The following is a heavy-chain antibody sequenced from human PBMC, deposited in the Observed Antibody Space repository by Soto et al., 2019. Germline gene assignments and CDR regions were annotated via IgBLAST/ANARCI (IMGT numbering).Heavy chain of an antibody. Sequence: GASVKVSCKASGYTFTSYGISWVRQAPGQGLEWMGWISAYNGNTNYAQKLQGRVTMTTDTSTSTAYMELRSLRSDDTAVYYCARDLWGGSRGYYNDYWGQGTLVTVSS. D-gene: IGHD3-22*01. V-gene: IGHV1-18*01. CDR3: ARDLWGGSRGYYNDY. CDR2: ISAYNGNT. J-gene: IGHJ4*02. CDR1: GYTFTSYG.